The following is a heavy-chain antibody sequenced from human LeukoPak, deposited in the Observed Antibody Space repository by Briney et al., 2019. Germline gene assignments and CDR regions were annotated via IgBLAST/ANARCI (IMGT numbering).Heavy chain of an antibody. CDR3: ASGGWRGDD. CDR1: GFHFNKQW. CDR2: IKQDGSEK. Sequence: GGSLRLSLAAPGFHFNKQWMNLVRQAPGKGLEWVANIKQDGSEKYYVDSVKGRFTISRDNAKNSLYLQMNSLRAEDTAVYYCASGGWRGDDWGQGTLVTVSS. J-gene: IGHJ4*02. D-gene: IGHD6-19*01. V-gene: IGHV3-7*02.